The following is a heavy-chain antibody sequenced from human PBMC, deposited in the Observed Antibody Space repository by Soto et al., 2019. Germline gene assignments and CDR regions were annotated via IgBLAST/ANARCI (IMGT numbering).Heavy chain of an antibody. CDR1: GGSISSGGYY. CDR3: ARSPRLDIVVVVAATLGRFDS. D-gene: IGHD2-15*01. CDR2: IYYSGST. V-gene: IGHV4-31*03. Sequence: SETLSLTCTVSGGSISSGGYYWSWIRQHPGKGLEWIGYIYYSGSTYYNPSLKSRVTISVDTSKNQFSLKLSSVTAADTAVYYCARSPRLDIVVVVAATLGRFDSWGQGTMVTVSS. J-gene: IGHJ3*02.